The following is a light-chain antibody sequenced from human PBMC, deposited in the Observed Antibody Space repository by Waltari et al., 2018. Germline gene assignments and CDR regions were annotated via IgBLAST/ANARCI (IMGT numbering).Light chain of an antibody. CDR1: NSNIGSNI. V-gene: IGLV1-44*01. Sequence: QSVLTQPPAASGTPGQTVSISCSGSNSNIGSNIVNWFQQFPGTAPKLLIFGNNQRPSGVPDRFSGSKSGTSASLASSGLQSEDEADYYCAAWDDSLNAYVFGPGTKVTVL. CDR2: GNN. CDR3: AAWDDSLNAYV. J-gene: IGLJ1*01.